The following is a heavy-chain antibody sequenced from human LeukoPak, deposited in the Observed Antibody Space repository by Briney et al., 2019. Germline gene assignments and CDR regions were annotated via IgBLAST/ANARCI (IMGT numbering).Heavy chain of an antibody. D-gene: IGHD6-13*01. CDR2: INSDGSST. Sequence: GGSLRLSCAASGFTFSSFWMHWVRQVPGKGLVWVSHINSDGSSTSYADSVKGRFTISRDNAENTLYLQMNSLRAEDTAVYYCAREPRSWYYFDYWGQGTLVTVSS. CDR3: AREPRSWYYFDY. CDR1: GFTFSSFW. V-gene: IGHV3-74*01. J-gene: IGHJ4*02.